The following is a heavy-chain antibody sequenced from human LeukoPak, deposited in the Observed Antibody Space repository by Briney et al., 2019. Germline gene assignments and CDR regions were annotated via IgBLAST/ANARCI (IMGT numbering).Heavy chain of an antibody. Sequence: GASVKVSCKASGYTFTSYDINWVRQATGQGLEWMGWMNPNSGNTGYAQEFQGRVTMTRNTSISTAYMELSSLRSEGTAVYYCARDYRSGPFDYWGQGTLVTVSS. CDR2: MNPNSGNT. CDR3: ARDYRSGPFDY. D-gene: IGHD3-10*01. V-gene: IGHV1-8*01. J-gene: IGHJ4*02. CDR1: GYTFTSYD.